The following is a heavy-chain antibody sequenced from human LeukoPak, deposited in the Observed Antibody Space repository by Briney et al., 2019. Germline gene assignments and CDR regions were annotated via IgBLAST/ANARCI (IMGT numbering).Heavy chain of an antibody. D-gene: IGHD4-17*01. J-gene: IGHJ4*02. Sequence: GGSLRLSCAASGFTFSTYAMSWVRQAPGKGLEWVSTISGTGGTTYYADSVKGRFTISRDNSKNTLFLQFNSLRADDTAVYYCAKGRGTTVTAAANYWGQGTLVTVSS. V-gene: IGHV3-23*01. CDR3: AKGRGTTVTAAANY. CDR1: GFTFSTYA. CDR2: ISGTGGTT.